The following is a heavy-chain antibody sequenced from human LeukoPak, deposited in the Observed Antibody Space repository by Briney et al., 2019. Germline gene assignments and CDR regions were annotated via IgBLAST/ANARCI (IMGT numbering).Heavy chain of an antibody. J-gene: IGHJ3*02. V-gene: IGHV1-8*03. D-gene: IGHD1-26*01. CDR1: GYTFTSYD. Sequence: VASVKVSCKASGYTFTSYDINWVRQATGQGLEWMGWMNPSSGNTGYAQKFQGRVTITRNTSISTAYMELSSLRSEETAVYYCASVSSGSYEDAFDIWGQGTMVTVSS. CDR2: MNPSSGNT. CDR3: ASVSSGSYEDAFDI.